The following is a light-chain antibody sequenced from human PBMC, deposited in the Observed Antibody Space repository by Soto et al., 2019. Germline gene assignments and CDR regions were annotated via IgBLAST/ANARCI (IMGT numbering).Light chain of an antibody. V-gene: IGKV1-39*01. J-gene: IGKJ1*01. CDR2: DSS. Sequence: DIQLTQSPSSLSASVGDRITISCLASQSISTYLNWYQQKPGEAPTLLVYDSSTLQSGVPSRFSGSGFGAEFTLTVSSLQPEDFATYYCQQFKDYVWTFGQGTKVDI. CDR3: QQFKDYVWT. CDR1: QSISTY.